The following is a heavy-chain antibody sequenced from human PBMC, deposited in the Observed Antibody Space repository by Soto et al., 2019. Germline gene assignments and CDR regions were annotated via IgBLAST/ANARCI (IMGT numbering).Heavy chain of an antibody. Sequence: QITLNESGPTPVKPRQTLTLTCTFSGFSLTTSRVGVGWIRQSPGKAPEWLALIYWDDDKRYSPSLKSRLTIPKDTSKNQVVLTMADLDRADTATYYCAHRVLRTVFGLVTTTAIYFDFWGQGTPVAVSS. J-gene: IGHJ4*02. V-gene: IGHV2-5*02. CDR1: GFSLTTSRVG. D-gene: IGHD3-3*01. CDR2: IYWDDDK. CDR3: AHRVLRTVFGLVTTTAIYFDF.